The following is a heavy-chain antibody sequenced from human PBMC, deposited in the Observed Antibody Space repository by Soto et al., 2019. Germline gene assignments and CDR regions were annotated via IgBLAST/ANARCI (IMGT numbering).Heavy chain of an antibody. CDR2: FIPIFGTA. J-gene: IGHJ1*01. V-gene: IGHV1-69*01. D-gene: IGHD3-10*01. CDR1: GGTFSSYA. CDR3: ATNPGPYYNGSGTPGSGYCEH. Sequence: QVQVVQSGAEVKKPGSSVKVSCKASGGTFSSYAISWVRQAPGQGLEWMGGFIPIFGTANYAQKFQGRVTIAADESTGTAYMELSSLRSPDTAVYYGATNPGPYYNGSGTPGSGYCEHWCQGTLVTVSS.